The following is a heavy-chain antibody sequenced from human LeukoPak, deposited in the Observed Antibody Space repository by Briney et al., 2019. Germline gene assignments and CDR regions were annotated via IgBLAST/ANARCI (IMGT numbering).Heavy chain of an antibody. Sequence: GGSLRLSCAASGFSFSDHYMDWVRQAPGKGLEWVGRIKNKANSYITEYAASVQGRFTISRTDSQDSLYLQMNSLKTEDTAVYYCATIRGWLGYWGQATLVTASS. D-gene: IGHD5-24*01. CDR2: IKNKANSYIT. V-gene: IGHV3-72*01. CDR1: GFSFSDHY. CDR3: ATIRGWLGY. J-gene: IGHJ4*02.